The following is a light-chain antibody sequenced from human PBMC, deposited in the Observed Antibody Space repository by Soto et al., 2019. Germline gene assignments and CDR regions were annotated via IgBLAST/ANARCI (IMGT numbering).Light chain of an antibody. J-gene: IGKJ1*01. V-gene: IGKV1-5*03. CDR2: RAS. Sequence: DIQMTQSPSTLSASVGDRVTITCRASQDIGTWLAWYQQKPEKAPKVLIYRASHLESGVPSRFSASGSGTEFTLTISSLQPDDFATYYCQQYKSYPWTFGQGTKVDIK. CDR3: QQYKSYPWT. CDR1: QDIGTW.